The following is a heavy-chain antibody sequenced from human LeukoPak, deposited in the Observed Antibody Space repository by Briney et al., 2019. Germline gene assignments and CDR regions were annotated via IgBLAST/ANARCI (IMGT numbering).Heavy chain of an antibody. V-gene: IGHV3-53*01. Sequence: GGSLRLSCAASGFTVSSNYMSWVRQAPGKGLEWVSIIYSGGSTYYADSVKGRFTISRDNSKNTLYLQMNSLRAEDTVVYYCARDKSSPHAFDIWGQGTMVTVSS. J-gene: IGHJ3*02. CDR1: GFTVSSNY. CDR3: ARDKSSPHAFDI. CDR2: IYSGGST.